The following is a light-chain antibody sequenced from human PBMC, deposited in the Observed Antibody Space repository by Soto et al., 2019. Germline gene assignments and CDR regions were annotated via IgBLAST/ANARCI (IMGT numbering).Light chain of an antibody. CDR3: QPYNRYPLT. J-gene: IGKJ4*01. Sequence: EIVLTQSPGTLSLSPGERATLSCRASQPIISHRYLAWYQQKPGQAPRVLIYGASTRATGIPARFSGSGSGTEFILTISSLQPDDFATYYCQPYNRYPLTFGGGTKVDIK. V-gene: IGKV3-15*01. CDR2: GAS. CDR1: QPIISH.